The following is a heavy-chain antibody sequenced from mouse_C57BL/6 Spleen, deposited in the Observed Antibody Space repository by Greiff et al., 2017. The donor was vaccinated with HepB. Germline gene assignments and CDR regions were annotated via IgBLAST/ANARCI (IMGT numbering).Heavy chain of an antibody. J-gene: IGHJ3*01. CDR2: ISSGSSTI. Sequence: DVMLVESGGGLVKPGGSLKLSCAASGFTFSDYGMHWVRQAPEKGLEWVAYISSGSSTIYYADTVKGRFTISRDNAKNTLFLQMTSLRSEDTAMYYCSREGYDYGWFAYWGQGTLVTVSA. V-gene: IGHV5-17*01. D-gene: IGHD2-4*01. CDR1: GFTFSDYG. CDR3: SREGYDYGWFAY.